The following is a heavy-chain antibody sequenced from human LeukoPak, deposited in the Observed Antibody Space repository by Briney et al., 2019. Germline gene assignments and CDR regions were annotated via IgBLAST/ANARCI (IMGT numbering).Heavy chain of an antibody. CDR3: ARDDVLRYFDWLGGGYYYGMDV. CDR2: ISSSSSYI. Sequence: PGGSLRLSCAASGFTFSSYSMNWVRQAPGKGLEWVSSISSSSSYIYYADSVKGRFTISRDNAKNSLYLQMNSLRAEDTAVYYCARDDVLRYFDWLGGGYYYGMDVWGQGTPVTVSS. D-gene: IGHD3-9*01. J-gene: IGHJ6*02. V-gene: IGHV3-21*01. CDR1: GFTFSSYS.